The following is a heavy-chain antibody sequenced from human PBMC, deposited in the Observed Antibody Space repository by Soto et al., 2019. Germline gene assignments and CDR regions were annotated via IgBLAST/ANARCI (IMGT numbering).Heavy chain of an antibody. Sequence: VQLRESGPGLVKPSETLSLSCIVSGVSITGSYWSWVRQPAGKRLEWIGRIHSDGSSNYNPSLNGRLTMSLDRSKKQFSLNLRSVTAADTAIYFCARLFTVTTDYYFGMDVWGQGTTVTVSS. CDR1: GVSITGSY. CDR2: IHSDGSS. CDR3: ARLFTVTTDYYFGMDV. J-gene: IGHJ6*02. D-gene: IGHD3-10*01. V-gene: IGHV4-4*07.